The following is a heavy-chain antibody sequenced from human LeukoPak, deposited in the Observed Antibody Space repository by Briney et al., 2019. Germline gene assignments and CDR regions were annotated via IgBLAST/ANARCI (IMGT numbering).Heavy chain of an antibody. CDR1: GFTFSSYA. D-gene: IGHD3-10*01. J-gene: IGHJ6*03. CDR2: FSVGGGT. Sequence: GGSLRLSCAGSGFTFSSYAVSWVRQAPRKGLGWVSGFSVGGGTYYADSVKGRFTISRDNSKNTLDLQMNSLRAEDTAVYYCVKGYYSHYYFMDVWGIGTTVTVSS. CDR3: VKGYYSHYYFMDV. V-gene: IGHV3-23*01.